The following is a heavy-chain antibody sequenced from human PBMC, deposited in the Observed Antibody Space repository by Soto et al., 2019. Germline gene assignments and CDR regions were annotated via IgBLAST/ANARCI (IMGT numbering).Heavy chain of an antibody. CDR1: GFTFSNAW. V-gene: IGHV3-15*01. Sequence: EVQLVESGGGLVKPGGSLRLFCAASGFTFSNAWMSWVRQAPGKGLEWVGRIKSKTDGGTRDYAAPVKGRFTMSRDDSKNMLYLQMSSLKTEDTAVYYCTTDDPINKNWGQGTLVTVSS. J-gene: IGHJ4*02. CDR3: TTDDPINKN. CDR2: IKSKTDGGTR.